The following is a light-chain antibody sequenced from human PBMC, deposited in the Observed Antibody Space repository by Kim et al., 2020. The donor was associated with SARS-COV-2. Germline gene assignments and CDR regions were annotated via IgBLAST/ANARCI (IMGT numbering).Light chain of an antibody. CDR2: DAS. Sequence: DIQMTQSPSSLSASVGDRVTITCRASQGISNSLAWYQQKPGKGPKVLIYDASTLQSGVPSRFSGSGSGTDFTLTISSLQPEDVATYYSQKYNSAPWTLGQGTKVKIK. V-gene: IGKV1-27*01. CDR3: QKYNSAPWT. J-gene: IGKJ1*01. CDR1: QGISNS.